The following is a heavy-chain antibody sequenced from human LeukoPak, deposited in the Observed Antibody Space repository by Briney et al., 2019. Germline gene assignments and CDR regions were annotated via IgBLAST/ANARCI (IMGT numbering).Heavy chain of an antibody. J-gene: IGHJ4*02. CDR2: IYHTGST. D-gene: IGHD3-10*01. V-gene: IGHV4-4*02. CDR3: ARDQTYSGSGIYTYFDY. Sequence: PSGTLSLTCAVSGASISGTDWWSWVRQPPGKGLEWIGEIYHTGSTNYNPSLESRVTISVDKSKSHFSLKVTSVTAADTAVYYCARDQTYSGSGIYTYFDYWGQGILVTVSS. CDR1: GASISGTDW.